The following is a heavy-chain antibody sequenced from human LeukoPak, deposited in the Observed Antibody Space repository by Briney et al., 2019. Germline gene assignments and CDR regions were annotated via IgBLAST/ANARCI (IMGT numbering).Heavy chain of an antibody. D-gene: IGHD2-2*01. CDR2: IYHSGST. J-gene: IGHJ4*02. Sequence: SETLSLXCAVSGYSISSGYYWGWIRQPPGKGLEWIGSIYHSGSTYYNPSLKSRVTISVDTSKNQFSLKLSSVTAADTAVYYCASTPTEYCSSTSCYENDYWGQGTLVTVSS. CDR3: ASTPTEYCSSTSCYENDY. V-gene: IGHV4-38-2*01. CDR1: GYSISSGYY.